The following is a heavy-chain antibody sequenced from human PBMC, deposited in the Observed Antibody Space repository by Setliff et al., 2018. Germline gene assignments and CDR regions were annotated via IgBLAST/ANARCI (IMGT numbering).Heavy chain of an antibody. CDR1: GFMFSTYG. J-gene: IGHJ4*02. CDR2: ISGYTGDT. D-gene: IGHD7-27*01. Sequence: ASVKVSCKTSGFMFSTYGLSWVRQAPGQAPEWIGCISGYTGDTNYAPKFRDRVTLTIDPSSTTAYMDLRSLRSDDTAVYYCAITEVHLSGDRPFDYWGQGTLVTVSS. V-gene: IGHV1-18*01. CDR3: AITEVHLSGDRPFDY.